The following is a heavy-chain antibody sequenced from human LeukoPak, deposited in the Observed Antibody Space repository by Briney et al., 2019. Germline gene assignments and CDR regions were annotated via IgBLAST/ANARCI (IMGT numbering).Heavy chain of an antibody. D-gene: IGHD3-22*01. Sequence: SETLSLTCTVSGGSISSGGYYWSWIRQHPGKGLEWIGYIYYSGSTYYNPSLKSRVTISVDTSKNQFSLKLSSVTAADTAVYYCARGPYYYDSSGYYPIDYWGQGTLVTVSS. CDR2: IYYSGST. V-gene: IGHV4-31*03. J-gene: IGHJ4*02. CDR3: ARGPYYYDSSGYYPIDY. CDR1: GGSISSGGYY.